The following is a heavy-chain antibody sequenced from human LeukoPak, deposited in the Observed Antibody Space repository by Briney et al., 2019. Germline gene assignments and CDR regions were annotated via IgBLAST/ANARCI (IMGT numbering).Heavy chain of an antibody. V-gene: IGHV3-30*02. CDR3: ARTMTIFGIGYYFDY. D-gene: IGHD3-3*01. CDR2: IRYDGANK. J-gene: IGHJ4*02. Sequence: GGSLRLSCAASGFTFSSYGMHWVRQAPGKGLEWVAFIRYDGANKYYADSVKGRFTISRDNSKNTVFLQMNSLRAEDTAVYYCARTMTIFGIGYYFDYWGQGTLVTVSS. CDR1: GFTFSSYG.